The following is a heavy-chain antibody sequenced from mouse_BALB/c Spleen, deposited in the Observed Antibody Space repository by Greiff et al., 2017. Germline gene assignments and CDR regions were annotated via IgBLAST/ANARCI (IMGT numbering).Heavy chain of an antibody. J-gene: IGHJ4*01. D-gene: IGHD1-1*01. CDR3: AKQGGSSYEGYAMDY. CDR2: IWGGGST. CDR1: GFSLTDYG. V-gene: IGHV2-6-5*01. Sequence: VKLVESGPGLVAPSQSLSITCTVSGFSLTDYGVSWIRQPPGKGLEWLGVIWGGGSTYYNSALKSRLSISKDNSKSQVFLKMNSLQTDDTAMYYCAKQGGSSYEGYAMDYWGQGTSVTVSS.